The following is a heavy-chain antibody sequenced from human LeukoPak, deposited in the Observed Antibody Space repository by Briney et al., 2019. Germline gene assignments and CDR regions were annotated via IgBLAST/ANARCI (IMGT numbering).Heavy chain of an antibody. D-gene: IGHD2-2*01. Sequence: SQTLSLTCTVSGGSISSGGYYWSWIRQHPGKGLEWIGYIYYSGSTYYNPSLKSRVTISVDTSKNQFSLKLSSVTAADTAVYYCARSSGVVPAATSGYDQKGGFDYWGQGTLVTVSS. J-gene: IGHJ4*02. CDR1: GGSISSGGYY. CDR3: ARSSGVVPAATSGYDQKGGFDY. V-gene: IGHV4-31*03. CDR2: IYYSGST.